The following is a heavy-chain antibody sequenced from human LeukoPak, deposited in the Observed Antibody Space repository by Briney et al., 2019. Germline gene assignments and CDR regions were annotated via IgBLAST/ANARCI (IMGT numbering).Heavy chain of an antibody. CDR2: MNPNSGNT. J-gene: IGHJ4*02. CDR1: GYTFTRYD. V-gene: IGHV1-8*01. CDR3: ARYDFWSGYEDY. Sequence: ASVKVSCKASGYTFTRYDINWVRQATGQGLEWMGWMNPNSGNTGYAQKFQGRVTMTRNTSISTAYMELSSLRSEDTAVYYCARYDFWSGYEDYWGQGTLVTVSS. D-gene: IGHD3-3*01.